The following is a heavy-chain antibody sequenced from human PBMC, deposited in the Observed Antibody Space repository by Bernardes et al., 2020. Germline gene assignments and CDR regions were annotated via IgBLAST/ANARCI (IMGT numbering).Heavy chain of an antibody. D-gene: IGHD2-15*01. CDR3: AKDRGNRGGRRGYYYYYGMDV. J-gene: IGHJ6*02. CDR2: INSDGSRT. V-gene: IGHV3-74*01. Sequence: GGSLRLSCAASGFTFSSYWMHWVRQAPGKGLVWVSRINSDGSRTTYADSVKGRFTISRDNSKNTLYLQMNSLRAEDTAVYYCAKDRGNRGGRRGYYYYYGMDVWGQGTTVTVSS. CDR1: GFTFSSYW.